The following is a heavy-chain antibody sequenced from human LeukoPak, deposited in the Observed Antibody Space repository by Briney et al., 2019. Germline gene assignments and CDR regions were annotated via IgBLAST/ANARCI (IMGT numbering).Heavy chain of an antibody. J-gene: IGHJ5*02. CDR1: GDSIAATSYY. CDR2: IYYSGNT. D-gene: IGHD5-12*01. CDR3: VRHIRYTYGPNWFHP. Sequence: SETLSLTCSVSGDSIAATSYYWAWIRQPPGKGLEWIGSIYYSGNTNYDPSLQSRVTMSVDTSKNQFSLSLSSVTAADTAVYYCVRHIRYTYGPNWFHPCGQGTLVTVSS. V-gene: IGHV4-39*01.